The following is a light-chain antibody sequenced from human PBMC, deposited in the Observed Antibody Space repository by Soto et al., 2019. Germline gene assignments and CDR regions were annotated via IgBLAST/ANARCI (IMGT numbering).Light chain of an antibody. Sequence: EIVMTQSPATLSVSPGERATLSCRASQSVSINLAWYQQKRGQAPRILIYDASNRATGIPARFSGSGSGTEFTLTISSLQSEDSAVYYCQQYNHWWAFGQGTKVDI. V-gene: IGKV3D-15*01. CDR1: QSVSIN. CDR2: DAS. J-gene: IGKJ1*01. CDR3: QQYNHWWA.